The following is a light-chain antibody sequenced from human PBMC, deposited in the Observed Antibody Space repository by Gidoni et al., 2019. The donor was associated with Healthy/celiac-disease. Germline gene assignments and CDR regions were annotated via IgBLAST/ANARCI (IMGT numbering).Light chain of an antibody. V-gene: IGLV1-40*01. J-gene: IGLJ1*01. Sequence: QSVLTQPPSVSGAPGQTVTITCTGSTSNIGAVYEVHWYQQLPGTAPKLLIYGNNNRPSGVPNRFSDSKSGTSASLAITGLQAEDEADYYCQSYDNSLSAYVFGTGTKVTVL. CDR1: TSNIGAVYE. CDR2: GNN. CDR3: QSYDNSLSAYV.